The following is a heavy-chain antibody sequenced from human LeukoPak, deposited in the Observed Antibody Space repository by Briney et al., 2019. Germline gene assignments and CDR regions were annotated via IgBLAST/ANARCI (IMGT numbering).Heavy chain of an antibody. CDR2: INHSGST. Sequence: PSETLSLTCAVYGGSFSGYYWSWIRQPPGKGLEWIGEINHSGSTNYNPSLKSRVTISVDTSKNQFSLKLSSVTAADTAVYYCAGQQWLGAIDYWGQGTLVTVSS. V-gene: IGHV4-34*01. CDR1: GGSFSGYY. J-gene: IGHJ4*02. D-gene: IGHD6-19*01. CDR3: AGQQWLGAIDY.